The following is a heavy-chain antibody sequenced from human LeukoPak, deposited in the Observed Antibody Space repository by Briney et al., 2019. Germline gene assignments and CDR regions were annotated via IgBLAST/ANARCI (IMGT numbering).Heavy chain of an antibody. J-gene: IGHJ4*02. D-gene: IGHD6-19*01. CDR2: INAGNGNT. CDR1: GYTFTSYA. Sequence: ASVKASCKASGYTFTSYAMHWVRQAPGQRLEWMGWINAGNGNTKYSQKFQGRVTITRDTSASTAYMELSSLRSEDTAVYYCARWGPYSSGWNGFDYWGQGTLVTVSS. V-gene: IGHV1-3*01. CDR3: ARWGPYSSGWNGFDY.